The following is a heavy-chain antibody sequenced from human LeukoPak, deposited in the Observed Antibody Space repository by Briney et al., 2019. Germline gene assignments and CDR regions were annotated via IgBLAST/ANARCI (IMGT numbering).Heavy chain of an antibody. D-gene: IGHD3-10*01. CDR1: GFTFTSYA. V-gene: IGHV3-23*01. J-gene: IGHJ4*02. CDR2: ISGSGGST. Sequence: GGSLRLSCAASGFTFTSYAMSWVRQAPGKGLEWVSAISGSGGSTYYADSVKGRFTISRDNSKNTLYLQMNSLRAEDTAVYYCAKDYRATMVRGVIITGDDYWGQGTLVTVSS. CDR3: AKDYRATMVRGVIITGDDY.